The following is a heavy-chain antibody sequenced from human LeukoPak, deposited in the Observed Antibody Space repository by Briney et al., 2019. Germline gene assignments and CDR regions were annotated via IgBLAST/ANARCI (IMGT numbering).Heavy chain of an antibody. J-gene: IGHJ6*02. CDR2: ISYDGSNK. Sequence: GRSLRLSCAASGFTFSSYATHWVRQAPGKGLEWVAVISYDGSNKYYADSVKGRFTISRDNSKNTLYLQMNSLRAEDTAVYYCATMVRAYYGMDVWGQGTTVTVSS. D-gene: IGHD3-10*01. CDR1: GFTFSSYA. V-gene: IGHV3-30*04. CDR3: ATMVRAYYGMDV.